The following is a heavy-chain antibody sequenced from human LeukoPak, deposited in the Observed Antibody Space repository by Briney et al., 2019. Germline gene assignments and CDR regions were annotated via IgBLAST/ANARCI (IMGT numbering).Heavy chain of an antibody. CDR1: AFTFSNYW. V-gene: IGHV3-23*01. J-gene: IGHJ4*02. CDR2: ISGSGDST. D-gene: IGHD5-12*01. CDR3: AKLGGGGYDSVDY. Sequence: GGSLRLSCAASAFTFSNYWMSWVRQAPGKGLEWVSFISGSGDSTYYADSVKGRFTISRGNFKNTLYLQMNSLRAEDTAVYYCAKLGGGGYDSVDYWGQGTLVTVSS.